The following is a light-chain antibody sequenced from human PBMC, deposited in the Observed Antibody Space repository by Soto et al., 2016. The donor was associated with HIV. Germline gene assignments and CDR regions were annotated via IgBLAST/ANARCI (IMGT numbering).Light chain of an antibody. CDR2: DDN. Sequence: SYVLTQPPSVSVAPGKTATITCGGDNIGRKSVNWYQQKPGQAPVMVVYDDNDRPPGIPERFSGSNSGDTATLTINRVEAGDKADYYCQVWDTNSDHVVFGGGTKLTVL. CDR3: QVWDTNSDHVV. V-gene: IGLV3-21*03. J-gene: IGLJ2*01. CDR1: NIGRKS.